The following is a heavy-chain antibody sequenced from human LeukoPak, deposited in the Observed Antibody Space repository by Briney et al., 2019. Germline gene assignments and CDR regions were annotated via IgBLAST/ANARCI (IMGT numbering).Heavy chain of an antibody. D-gene: IGHD1-26*01. J-gene: IGHJ4*02. Sequence: GGSLRLSCADSGFTFSSYAMSWVRQAPGKGLEWVSVISGSGGSTYYADSVKGRFTTSRDNSKNTLYLQMNSLRAEDTAVYYCAKDRVVSGIYFFDYWGQGTLVTVSS. V-gene: IGHV3-23*01. CDR2: ISGSGGST. CDR1: GFTFSSYA. CDR3: AKDRVVSGIYFFDY.